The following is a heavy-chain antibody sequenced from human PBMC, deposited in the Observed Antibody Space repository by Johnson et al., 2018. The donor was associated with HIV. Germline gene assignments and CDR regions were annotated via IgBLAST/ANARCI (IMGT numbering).Heavy chain of an antibody. CDR2: IKQDGSEK. J-gene: IGHJ3*02. D-gene: IGHD3-10*01. V-gene: IGHV3-7*01. CDR1: GFTFSSYW. CDR3: ARDTITMVRGVVDAFDI. Sequence: VHLVESGGGLVQPGGSLRLSCTASGFTFSSYWMSWVRQAPGKGLEWVANIKQDGSEKYYVDSVKGRFTISRDNAKNSLYLQMNSLRAEDTAVYYCARDTITMVRGVVDAFDIWGQGTMVTVSS.